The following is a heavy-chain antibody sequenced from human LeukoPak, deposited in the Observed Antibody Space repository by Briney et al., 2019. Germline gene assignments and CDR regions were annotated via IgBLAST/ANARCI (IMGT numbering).Heavy chain of an antibody. CDR1: GFTFSDYY. J-gene: IGHJ3*01. Sequence: PGGSLRLSCAASGFTFSDYYMSWIRQAPGKGLEWVSYISSSGSTIYYADSVKGRFTISRGNAKNSLYLQMNSLRAEDTAVYYCVAGDWGARDSFDLWGRGTMVTVSS. CDR3: VAGDWGARDSFDL. CDR2: ISSSGSTI. V-gene: IGHV3-11*01. D-gene: IGHD2-21*02.